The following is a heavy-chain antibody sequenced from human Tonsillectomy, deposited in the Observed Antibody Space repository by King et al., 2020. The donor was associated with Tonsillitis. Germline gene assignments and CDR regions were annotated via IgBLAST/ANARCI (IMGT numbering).Heavy chain of an antibody. CDR1: GFIFDDYA. CDR2: ISWNSGTI. V-gene: IGHV3-9*01. D-gene: IGHD6-13*01. CDR3: AKDLGGSSWYVQN. Sequence: VQLVESGGDLVQPGRSLRLSCAASGFIFDDYAMHCVRQTPGKGLEWVSGISWNSGTIAYADAVKGRFIISRDNARNSLYLQMNSLRPEDTALYYCAKDLGGSSWYVQNWGQGTLVTVSS. J-gene: IGHJ4*02.